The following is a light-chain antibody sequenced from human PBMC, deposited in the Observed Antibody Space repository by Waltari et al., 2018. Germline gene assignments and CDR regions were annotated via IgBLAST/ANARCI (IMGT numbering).Light chain of an antibody. CDR3: QHYSHSSPWT. V-gene: IGKV1-5*01. Sequence: DIQMTQSPSTLSASVGDRVTLTFRARQSVSDWLAWYQQKPGKAPELLIFDVSTLKSGVPSRFSGRGSGTEFTLTISSLQPDDFATYYCQHYSHSSPWTFGQGTKVEIK. CDR1: QSVSDW. J-gene: IGKJ1*01. CDR2: DVS.